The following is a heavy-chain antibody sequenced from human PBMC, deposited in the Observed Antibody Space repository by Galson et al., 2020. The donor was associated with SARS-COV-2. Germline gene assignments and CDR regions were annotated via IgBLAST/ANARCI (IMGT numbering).Heavy chain of an antibody. Sequence: GESLKISCAASGFTFSSYAMSWVRQAPGKGLEWVSAISGSGGSTYYADSVKGRFTISRDNSKNTLYLQMNSLRAEDTAVYYCAPSRYHDSSGYGVFDYWGQGTLVTVSS. CDR2: ISGSGGST. J-gene: IGHJ4*02. V-gene: IGHV3-23*01. CDR1: GFTFSSYA. CDR3: APSRYHDSSGYGVFDY. D-gene: IGHD3-22*01.